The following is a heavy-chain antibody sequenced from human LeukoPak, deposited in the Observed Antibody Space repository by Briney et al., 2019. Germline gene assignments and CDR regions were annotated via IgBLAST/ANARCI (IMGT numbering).Heavy chain of an antibody. CDR1: GFTFSSHW. J-gene: IGHJ4*02. D-gene: IGHD5-24*01. V-gene: IGHV3-7*04. CDR2: IKQDGSEN. CDR3: ARARNFVEGWLQLPEFAY. Sequence: GGSLRLSCAASGFTFSSHWISWVRQAPGRGLGWVANIKQDGSENYYVDCVKGRVTIYIDNGKTTLYLQMNSLRAEDTAVYYCARARNFVEGWLQLPEFAYWGQGTLVTVSS.